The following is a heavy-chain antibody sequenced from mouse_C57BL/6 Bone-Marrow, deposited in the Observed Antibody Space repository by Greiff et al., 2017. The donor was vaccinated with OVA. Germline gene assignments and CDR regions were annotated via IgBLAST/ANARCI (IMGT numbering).Heavy chain of an antibody. CDR1: GFTFSSYG. J-gene: IGHJ1*03. V-gene: IGHV5-6*01. CDR2: ISTGGSYT. Sequence: EVQVVESGGDLVKPGGSLKLSCAASGFTFSSYGMSWVRQTPDKRLEWVATISTGGSYTYYPDSVKGRFTISRDNAKNTLYLQMSSLKSEDTAMYYCAREGVWSYWYFDFWGTGTTVTVSS. D-gene: IGHD2-10*02. CDR3: AREGVWSYWYFDF.